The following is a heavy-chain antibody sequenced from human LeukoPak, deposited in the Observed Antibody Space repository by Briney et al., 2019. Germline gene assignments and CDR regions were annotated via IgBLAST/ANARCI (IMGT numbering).Heavy chain of an antibody. CDR1: GFTFSSYN. D-gene: IGHD1-26*01. J-gene: IGHJ3*02. Sequence: PGGSLRLSCAASGFTFSSYNMNWVRQAPGKGLEWVAVIWYDGSNKYYADSVKGRFTISRDNSKNTLYLQMNSLRAEDTAVYYCARPTLFIVGGDDAFDIWSQGTMVTVSS. CDR2: IWYDGSNK. CDR3: ARPTLFIVGGDDAFDI. V-gene: IGHV3-33*08.